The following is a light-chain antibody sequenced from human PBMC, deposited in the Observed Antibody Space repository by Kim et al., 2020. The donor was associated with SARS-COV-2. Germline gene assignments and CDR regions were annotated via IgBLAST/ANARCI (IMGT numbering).Light chain of an antibody. J-gene: IGLJ2*01. V-gene: IGLV3-21*04. CDR1: NTESKS. CDR2: YDS. Sequence: ATGKTARIPDGGTNTESKSVHWNQQQQGQAPVLVIFYDSDRPSGFPARFLGSNSGHTATLTISRVEAGDEADYSCHVWDSSSDPVVFGGGTQLTVL. CDR3: HVWDSSSDPVV.